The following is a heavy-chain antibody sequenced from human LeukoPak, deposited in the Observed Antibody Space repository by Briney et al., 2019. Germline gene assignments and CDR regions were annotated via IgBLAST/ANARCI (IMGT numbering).Heavy chain of an antibody. Sequence: ASVKVSCKASGYTFASYAMNWVRQAPGQGLEWMGWINPNSGGTNYAQKFQGRVTMTRDTSISTAYMELSRLRSDDTAVYYCASPLRYFDWSDAFDIWGQGTMVTVSS. CDR1: GYTFASYA. V-gene: IGHV1-2*02. J-gene: IGHJ3*02. CDR3: ASPLRYFDWSDAFDI. CDR2: INPNSGGT. D-gene: IGHD3-9*01.